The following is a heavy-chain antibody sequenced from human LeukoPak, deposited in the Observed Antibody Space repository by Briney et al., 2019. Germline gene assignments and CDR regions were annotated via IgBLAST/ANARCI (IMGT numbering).Heavy chain of an antibody. D-gene: IGHD2-2*01. Sequence: RGSLRLSCAASGFTFSNYAMSWVRQAPGKGLEWVSAISGSGGSTYYADSVKGRFTISRDNSWSTLYLQMNSLRVKDTAVYYCAKHRTLYCGSTSCYLSWFDPWGQGTLVTVSS. J-gene: IGHJ5*02. CDR2: ISGSGGST. CDR1: GFTFSNYA. V-gene: IGHV3-23*01. CDR3: AKHRTLYCGSTSCYLSWFDP.